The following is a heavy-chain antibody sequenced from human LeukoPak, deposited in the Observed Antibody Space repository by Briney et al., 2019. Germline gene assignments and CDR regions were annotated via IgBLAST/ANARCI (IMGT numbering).Heavy chain of an antibody. CDR1: GLTFSGYS. V-gene: IGHV3-21*01. Sequence: GGSLRLSCAASGLTFSGYSMNWVRQAPGKGLEWVSSISSSSYIYYADSVKGRFTISGDNAKNPLYLQMNSLRAEDTAAYYCARESAMATTIDYWGQGTLVTVSS. CDR2: ISSSSYI. CDR3: ARESAMATTIDY. J-gene: IGHJ4*02. D-gene: IGHD5-24*01.